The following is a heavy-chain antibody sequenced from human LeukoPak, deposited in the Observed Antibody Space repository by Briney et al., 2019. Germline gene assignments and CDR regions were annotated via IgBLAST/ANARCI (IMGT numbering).Heavy chain of an antibody. V-gene: IGHV3-23*01. CDR1: GFTFSSYA. D-gene: IGHD3-9*01. Sequence: PGGSLRLSCAASGFTFSSYAMSWVRQAPGKGLEWVSGISGSGGRTYYADSVKGQFTISRDNSKNTLYLQMNSLRDEDTAVYFCAKPSDYDIMTGHLDYWGQGTLVTVSS. J-gene: IGHJ4*02. CDR3: AKPSDYDIMTGHLDY. CDR2: ISGSGGRT.